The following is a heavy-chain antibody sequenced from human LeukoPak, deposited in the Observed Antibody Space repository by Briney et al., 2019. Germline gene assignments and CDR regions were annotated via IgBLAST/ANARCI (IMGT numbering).Heavy chain of an antibody. J-gene: IGHJ4*02. CDR2: SNACNGNT. V-gene: IGHV1-3*01. CDR3: ARERETYYYDSSGYSLDY. CDR1: GYTFTSYA. D-gene: IGHD3-22*01. Sequence: ASVKVSCKASGYTFTSYAMHWVRQAPGQRLEWMGWSNACNGNTKYSQKFQGRVTITRDTSASTAYMELSSLRSEDTAVYYCARERETYYYDSSGYSLDYWGQGTLVTVSS.